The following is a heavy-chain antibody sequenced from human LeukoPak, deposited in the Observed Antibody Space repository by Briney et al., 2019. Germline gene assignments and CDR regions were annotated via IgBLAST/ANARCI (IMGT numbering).Heavy chain of an antibody. D-gene: IGHD6-13*01. J-gene: IGHJ4*02. CDR3: GRAFPPFSTAAAGDY. Sequence: PGGSLRLSCTASGFTFSDCDMNWFRQAPGKGLEWVSSISYRTSHIYYADSVKGRFTISRDNAKNSLYLQMDSLRAEDTAVYFCGRAFPPFSTAAAGDYWGQGTLVTVSS. CDR2: ISYRTSHI. V-gene: IGHV3-21*01. CDR1: GFTFSDCD.